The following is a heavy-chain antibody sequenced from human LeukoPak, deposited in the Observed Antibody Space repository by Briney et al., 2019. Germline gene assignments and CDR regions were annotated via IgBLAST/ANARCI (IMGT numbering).Heavy chain of an antibody. J-gene: IGHJ4*02. CDR1: GGTFSSYA. CDR3: ARVQENYYDSSGYYSGLYY. V-gene: IGHV1-69*05. CDR2: IIPIFGTA. D-gene: IGHD3-22*01. Sequence: ASVKVSCKASGGTFSSYAISWVRQAPRQGLEWMGGIIPIFGTANYAQKFQGRVTITTDESTSTAYMELSSLRSEDTAVYYCARVQENYYDSSGYYSGLYYWGQGTLVTVSS.